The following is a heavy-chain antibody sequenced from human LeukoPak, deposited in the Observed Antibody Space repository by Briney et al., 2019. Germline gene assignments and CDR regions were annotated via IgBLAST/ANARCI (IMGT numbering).Heavy chain of an antibody. CDR2: IWYDGSNK. V-gene: IGHV3-33*08. Sequence: GGSLRLSCAASGFIVSSNYMSWVRQAPGKGLEWVAVIWYDGSNKYYADSVKGRFTISRDNSKNTLYLQMNSLRAEDTAVYYCARSGVDDGYYYYYGMDVWGQGTTVTVSS. CDR1: GFIVSSNY. J-gene: IGHJ6*02. CDR3: ARSGVDDGYYYYYGMDV. D-gene: IGHD5-12*01.